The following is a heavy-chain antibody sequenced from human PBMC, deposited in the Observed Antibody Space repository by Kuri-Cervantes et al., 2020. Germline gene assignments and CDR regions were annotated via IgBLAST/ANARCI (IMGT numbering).Heavy chain of an antibody. D-gene: IGHD6-13*01. J-gene: IGHJ4*02. CDR1: GFTVSSNY. CDR2: IYSGGST. V-gene: IGHV3-53*01. CDR3: ARDGVSIAAAGIYYFDY. Sequence: GESPKISCAASGFTVSSNYMSWVRQAPGKGLEWVSVIYSGGSTYYADSVKGRFTIPRDNSKTTLYLQMNSLRAEDTAVYYCARDGVSIAAAGIYYFDYWGQGTLVTVSS.